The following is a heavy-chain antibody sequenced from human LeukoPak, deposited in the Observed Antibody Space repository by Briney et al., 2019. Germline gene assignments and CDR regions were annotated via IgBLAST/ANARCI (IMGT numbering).Heavy chain of an antibody. CDR1: GGSISRYY. J-gene: IGHJ6*02. V-gene: IGHV4-59*01. CDR2: IYYSGST. Sequence: SETLSLTCTVSGGSISRYYWSWIRQPPGKGLEWIGYIYYSGSTNYHPSLKSRVTISVDTSKIPFSLKLSSVTAADKAVYYCARVLDSITILGVVEYGMDVWGQGTTVTVSS. CDR3: ARVLDSITILGVVEYGMDV. D-gene: IGHD3-3*01.